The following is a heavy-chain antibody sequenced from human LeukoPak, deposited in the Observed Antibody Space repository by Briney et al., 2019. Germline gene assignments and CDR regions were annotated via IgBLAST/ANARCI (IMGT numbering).Heavy chain of an antibody. D-gene: IGHD3-10*01. V-gene: IGHV3-21*01. J-gene: IGHJ4*02. CDR3: ARILGDNGYGSGFFDY. Sequence: GGSLRLSCAASGFTLSTSSMNWVRQAPGKGLEWVSAISTRDFINYADSVKGRFTVCRDHAKDSLYLQMNSLRAEDTAVYYCARILGDNGYGSGFFDYWGQGALVTVSS. CDR2: ISTRDFI. CDR1: GFTLSTSS.